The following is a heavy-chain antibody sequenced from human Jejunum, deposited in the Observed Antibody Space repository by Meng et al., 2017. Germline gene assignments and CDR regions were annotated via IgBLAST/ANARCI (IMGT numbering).Heavy chain of an antibody. CDR2: IYYSENT. Sequence: QLRLQESGPGLVKPSETLFLTCSVSGASISSSSWYWGWIRQPPGKGLEWIGSIYYSENTYYHPSLKSRVTISVDTSKNQFSLKLSSVTAADTAVYYCARGPWDSSGWPEYFQHWGQGTLVTVSS. CDR1: GASISSSSWY. J-gene: IGHJ1*01. V-gene: IGHV4-39*07. CDR3: ARGPWDSSGWPEYFQH. D-gene: IGHD6-19*01.